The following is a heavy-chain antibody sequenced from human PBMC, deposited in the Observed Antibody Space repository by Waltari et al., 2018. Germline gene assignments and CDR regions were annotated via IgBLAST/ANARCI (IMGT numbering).Heavy chain of an antibody. J-gene: IGHJ6*03. CDR2: IHYSGSS. Sequence: QVQLQESGPGLVKPSETLSLTCTVSGGSTSTYYWSWVWQSPGKGLEWIGYIHYSGSSVYNPSLRSRVAISLDTPNNQFSLRLRSVTAADAAIYYCARADTSTSYFYYYMDVWGKGTTVTVSS. V-gene: IGHV4-59*01. CDR1: GGSTSTYY. CDR3: ARADTSTSYFYYYMDV. D-gene: IGHD1-26*01.